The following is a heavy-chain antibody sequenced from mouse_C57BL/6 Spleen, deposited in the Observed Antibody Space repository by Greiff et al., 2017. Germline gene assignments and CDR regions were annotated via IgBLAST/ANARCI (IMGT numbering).Heavy chain of an antibody. V-gene: IGHV2-9-1*01. Sequence: QVQLKQSGPGLVAPSQCLSITCTVSGFSLTSYAISWVRQPPGKGLEWLGVIWTGGGTNYNSALNSRLSISKDNSKSQVFLKMNSLQTDDTARYYCARNSDDYDWDFDVWGPGTTVTVSS. J-gene: IGHJ1*01. CDR1: GFSLTSYA. D-gene: IGHD2-4*01. CDR3: ARNSDDYDWDFDV. CDR2: IWTGGGT.